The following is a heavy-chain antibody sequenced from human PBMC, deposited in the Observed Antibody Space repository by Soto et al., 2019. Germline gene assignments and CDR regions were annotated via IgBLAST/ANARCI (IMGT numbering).Heavy chain of an antibody. CDR3: ARGFSTNYYYYYMDV. CDR1: GFTFRSYA. V-gene: IGHV3-64*01. J-gene: IGHJ6*03. Sequence: GGSLRLSCAASGFTFRSYAMHWVRQAPGKGLEYVSAISSNGGSTYYANSVKGRFTISRDNSKNTLYLQMGSLRAEDMAVYYCARGFSTNYYYYYMDVWGKGTTVTVSS. CDR2: ISSNGGST.